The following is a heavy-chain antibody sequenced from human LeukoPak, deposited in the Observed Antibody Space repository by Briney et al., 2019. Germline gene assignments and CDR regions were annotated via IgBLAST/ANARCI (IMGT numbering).Heavy chain of an antibody. D-gene: IGHD2-21*02. CDR1: GGSISSGDYY. V-gene: IGHV4-30-4*01. J-gene: IGHJ3*02. CDR2: IYYSGST. Sequence: SQTLSLTCTVSGGSISSGDYYWSWLRQPPGKGLEWIGYIYYSGSTYYNPSLKSRVIISVDTSKNQFSLKLSSATAADTAVYYCARDRNCGGDCYSGYAFDIWGQGTMVTVSS. CDR3: ARDRNCGGDCYSGYAFDI.